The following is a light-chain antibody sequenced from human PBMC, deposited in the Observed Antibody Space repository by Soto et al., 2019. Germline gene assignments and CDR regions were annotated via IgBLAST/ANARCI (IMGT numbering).Light chain of an antibody. CDR3: SSYAGNNNVI. J-gene: IGLJ2*01. Sequence: LTQPPSASGSPGQSVTISCTGTSSDVGSYRFVSWYQQHPGKAPKLLIYEVSKRPSGVPDRFSASTSGNTASLTVSGLQADDEADYYCSSYAGNNNVIFGGGTKVTVL. V-gene: IGLV2-8*01. CDR2: EVS. CDR1: SSDVGSYRF.